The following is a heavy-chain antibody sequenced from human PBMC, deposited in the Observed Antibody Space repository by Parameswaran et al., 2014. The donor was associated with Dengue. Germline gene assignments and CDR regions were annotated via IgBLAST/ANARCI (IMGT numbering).Heavy chain of an antibody. CDR3: AKVFSGKKPRYGSGSTFGDY. Sequence: RWIRQPPGKGLEWVSAISGSGGSTYYADSVKGRFTISRDNSKNTLYLQMNSLRAEDTAVYYCAKVFSGKKPRYGSGSTFGDYWGQGTLVTVSS. D-gene: IGHD3-10*01. J-gene: IGHJ4*02. CDR2: ISGSGGST. V-gene: IGHV3-23*01.